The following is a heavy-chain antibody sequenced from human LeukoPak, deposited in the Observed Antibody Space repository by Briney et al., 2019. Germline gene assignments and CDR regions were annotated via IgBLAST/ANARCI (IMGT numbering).Heavy chain of an antibody. CDR1: GFTFSSYA. V-gene: IGHV3-23*01. CDR2: ISGSGGST. CDR3: AKAYCSSTSCLGYFDY. D-gene: IGHD2-2*01. Sequence: GGSLRLSCAASGFTFSSYAMSWVRQAPGKGLEWVSAISGSGGSTYYADSVEGRFTISRDNSKNTLYLQMNSLRAEDTAVYYCAKAYCSSTSCLGYFDYWGQGTLVTVSS. J-gene: IGHJ4*02.